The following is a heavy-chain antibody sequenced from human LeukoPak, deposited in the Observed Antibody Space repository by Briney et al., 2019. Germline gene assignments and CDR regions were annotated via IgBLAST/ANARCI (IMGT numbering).Heavy chain of an antibody. J-gene: IGHJ4*02. V-gene: IGHV3-23*01. CDR2: ISGSGGRT. CDR3: ARRGVVIRVILVGFHKEAYYFDS. D-gene: IGHD3-22*01. Sequence: GGSLRLSCAVSGITLSNYGMSWARQAPGKGLEWVAGISGSGGRTTYADSVKGRFTISRDNPKNTLYLQMSSLRVEDTAVYFCARRGVVIRVILVGFHKEAYYFDSWGQGALVTVSS. CDR1: GITLSNYG.